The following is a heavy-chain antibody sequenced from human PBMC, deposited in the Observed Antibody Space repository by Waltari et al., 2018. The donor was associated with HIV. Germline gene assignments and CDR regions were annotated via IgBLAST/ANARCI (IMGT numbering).Heavy chain of an antibody. CDR2: INAGNGNT. CDR1: GYTFPSYA. Sequence: QVQLVQSGAEVKKPGASVKVSFKASGYTFPSYAMHWVRQAPGQRLEWMGWINAGNGNTKYSQKFQGRVTITRDTSASTAYMELSSLRSEDTAVYYCARRATPGAFDIWGQGTMVTVSS. J-gene: IGHJ3*02. V-gene: IGHV1-3*01. CDR3: ARRATPGAFDI. D-gene: IGHD1-26*01.